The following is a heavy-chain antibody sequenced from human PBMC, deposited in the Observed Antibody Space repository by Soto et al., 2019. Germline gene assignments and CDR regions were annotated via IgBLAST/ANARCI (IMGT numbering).Heavy chain of an antibody. CDR2: ISAYNGNT. CDR3: ARDVRPITIFGPNWFDP. J-gene: IGHJ5*02. V-gene: IGHV1-18*01. D-gene: IGHD3-3*01. Sequence: QVQLVQSGAEVKKPGASVKVSCKASGYTFTSYGISWVRQAPGQGLEWMGGISAYNGNTNYAQKLQGRVTMTTDTSTSTAYMELRSLRSDDTAVYYCARDVRPITIFGPNWFDPWGQGTLVTVSS. CDR1: GYTFTSYG.